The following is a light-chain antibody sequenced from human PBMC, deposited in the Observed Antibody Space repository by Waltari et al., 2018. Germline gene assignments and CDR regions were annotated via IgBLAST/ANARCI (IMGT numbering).Light chain of an antibody. CDR1: QSIGTS. Sequence: EIVMTQSPATLSVSPGERATLTCRASQSIGTSLTWYQQRPGRAPSHLIYGASTRAPGIPARFSGSGSGTEFSLTISSLQSEDFAVYYCLQYNNWPYTFGQGTRLEIK. CDR3: LQYNNWPYT. J-gene: IGKJ2*01. V-gene: IGKV3-15*01. CDR2: GAS.